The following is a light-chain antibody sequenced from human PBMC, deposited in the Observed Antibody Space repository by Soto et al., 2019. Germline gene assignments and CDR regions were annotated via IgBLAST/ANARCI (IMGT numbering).Light chain of an antibody. CDR3: VAWDDSLNGLV. CDR2: NNN. Sequence: QAVVTQPPSASGTPGQRVTISCSGSSSNIGSNTVNWYQQLPGTAPKLLIYNNNQRPSGVPDRFSGSKSGTSASLAISGLQSEDEADYYCVAWDDSLNGLVFGTGTKRTVL. J-gene: IGLJ1*01. V-gene: IGLV1-44*01. CDR1: SSNIGSNT.